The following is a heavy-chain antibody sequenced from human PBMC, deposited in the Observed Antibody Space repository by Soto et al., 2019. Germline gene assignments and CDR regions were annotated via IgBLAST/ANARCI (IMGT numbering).Heavy chain of an antibody. V-gene: IGHV3-74*01. J-gene: IGHJ6*02. CDR2: INSDGSST. CDR3: ARAEGDFWSGYTHSDYYYGMDV. D-gene: IGHD3-3*01. CDR1: GFTFSSYW. Sequence: GGSLRLSCAASGFTFSSYWMHWVRQAPGKGLVWVSRINSDGSSTSYADSVKGRFTISRDNAKNTLYLQMNSLRAEDTAVYYCARAEGDFWSGYTHSDYYYGMDVWGQGTTVTVSS.